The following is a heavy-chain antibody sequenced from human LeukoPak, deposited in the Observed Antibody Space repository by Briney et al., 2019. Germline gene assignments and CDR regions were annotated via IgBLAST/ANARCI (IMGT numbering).Heavy chain of an antibody. D-gene: IGHD1-26*01. CDR1: GFTFSRYD. V-gene: IGHV3-13*05. CDR3: ARAVGGAFDC. Sequence: PGGSLRLSCAASGFTFSRYDMHWVRHVTGKGLEWVSGIGTAGDPYYPVYVKGRFTISRENAKNSLYLQMNSLRAGDTAVYYCARAVGGAFDCWGQGTRVSVSS. CDR2: IGTAGDP. J-gene: IGHJ4*02.